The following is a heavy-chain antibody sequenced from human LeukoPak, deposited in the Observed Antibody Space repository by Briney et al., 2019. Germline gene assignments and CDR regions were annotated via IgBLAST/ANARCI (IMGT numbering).Heavy chain of an antibody. V-gene: IGHV7-4-1*02. J-gene: IGHJ1*01. Sequence: GASVKVTCKASGYSFTSYAMNWVRQAPGQGLEWMGWINTNTGNPTYAQGFTGRFVFSLDTSVSTAYLQISSLKAEDTAVYYCARDSGPLYGGNSGLHFQHWARAPWSPSPQ. CDR2: INTNTGNP. CDR3: ARDSGPLYGGNSGLHFQH. CDR1: GYSFTSYA. D-gene: IGHD4-23*01.